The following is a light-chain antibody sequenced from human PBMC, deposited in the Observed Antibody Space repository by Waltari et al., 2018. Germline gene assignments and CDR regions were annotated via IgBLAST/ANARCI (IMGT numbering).Light chain of an antibody. CDR2: KAS. V-gene: IGKV1-5*03. CDR3: QQYSHYRT. J-gene: IGKJ1*01. CDR1: QSISSW. Sequence: IQMNPSPSTLSSSIGDRVTIICRASQSISSWLAWYQQKPGKVPKLLIYKASSLESGVPSRFSGSGSGTEFTLTISSLQPDDFATYYCQQYSHYRTFGPGTKVEIK.